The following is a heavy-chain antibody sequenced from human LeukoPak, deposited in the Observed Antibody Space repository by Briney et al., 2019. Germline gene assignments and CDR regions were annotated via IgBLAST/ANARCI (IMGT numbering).Heavy chain of an antibody. Sequence: SETLSLTCTVSGGSISSSGKYGAWIRQPPGKGLEWMGSVFYSGTTYYNPSLKSRVTISVDTSKNQFSLKLSSVTAADTAVYYCARERCGYSGYDSVDYWGQGTLVTVSS. D-gene: IGHD5-12*01. CDR1: GGSISSSGKY. J-gene: IGHJ4*02. CDR2: VFYSGTT. V-gene: IGHV4-39*02. CDR3: ARERCGYSGYDSVDY.